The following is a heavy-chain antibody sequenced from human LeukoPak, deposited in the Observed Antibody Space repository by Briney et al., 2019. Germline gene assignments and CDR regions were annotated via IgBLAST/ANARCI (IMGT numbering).Heavy chain of an antibody. D-gene: IGHD1-7*01. CDR1: GGSVSSGSYY. J-gene: IGHJ6*02. CDR2: IYYSGST. Sequence: SETLSLTCTVSGGSVSSGSYYWSWIRQPPGKGLEWIGYIYYSGSTNYNPSLKSRVTISVDTSKNQFSLKLSSVTAADTAVYYCARDSITGTTRYYYYGMDVWGQGTTVTVSS. V-gene: IGHV4-61*01. CDR3: ARDSITGTTRYYYYGMDV.